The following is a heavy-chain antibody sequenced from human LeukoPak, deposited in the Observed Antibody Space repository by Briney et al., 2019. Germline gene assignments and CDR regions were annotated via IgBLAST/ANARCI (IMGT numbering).Heavy chain of an antibody. V-gene: IGHV4-61*01. J-gene: IGHJ4*02. D-gene: IGHD1-1*01. CDR1: GYSISSGYY. CDR3: ARRTGKRELDY. Sequence: SETLSLTCTVSGYSISSGYYWGWIRQPPGKGLEWIGYIYYSGSTNYNPSLKSRVTISVDTSKNQFSLKLSSVTAADTAVYYCARRTGKRELDYWGQGTLVTVSS. CDR2: IYYSGST.